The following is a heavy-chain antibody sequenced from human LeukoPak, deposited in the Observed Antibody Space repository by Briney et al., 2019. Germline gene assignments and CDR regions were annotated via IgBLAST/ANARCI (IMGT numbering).Heavy chain of an antibody. Sequence: PGGALRLSCAACGFTFTNTWMTWVRQAPAKGRAWVARIKAKPDGGTTDYAAPVNGRFTISRDDSKSTLYLQMNSLKTEDTAVYYCTTGWNYRYNWFDSWGQGTLVTVSS. CDR2: IKAKPDGGTT. CDR3: TTGWNYRYNWFDS. CDR1: GFTFTNTW. V-gene: IGHV3-15*01. J-gene: IGHJ5*01. D-gene: IGHD1-7*01.